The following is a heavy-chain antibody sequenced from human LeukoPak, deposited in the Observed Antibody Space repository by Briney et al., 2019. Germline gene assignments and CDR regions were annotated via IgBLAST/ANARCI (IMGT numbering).Heavy chain of an antibody. CDR1: GYTFTGYY. CDR3: ARCIAAAGTPIRHVLYYYYMDV. J-gene: IGHJ6*03. V-gene: IGHV1-2*02. Sequence: ASVKVSCKASGYTFTGYYMHWVRQAPGQGLEWMGWINPNSGGTNYAQKFQGRVTMTRDTSISTAYMELSRLRSDDTAVYYCARCIAAAGTPIRHVLYYYYMDVWGKGTTVTVSS. CDR2: INPNSGGT. D-gene: IGHD6-13*01.